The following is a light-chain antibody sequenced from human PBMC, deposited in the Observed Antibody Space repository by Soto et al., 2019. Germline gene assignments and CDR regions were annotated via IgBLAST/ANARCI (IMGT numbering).Light chain of an antibody. CDR1: QGISNH. CDR2: AAS. Sequence: DIQMNQNPSSLSASVGDRVTITCRSSQGISNHLAWYQQKPGKLPNLLIYAASILQSGVPSRFSGSGSGTDFTLTINSLQPEDVAIYYCPKFTSAPFTSGGGTKVDIK. V-gene: IGKV1-27*01. CDR3: PKFTSAPFT. J-gene: IGKJ4*01.